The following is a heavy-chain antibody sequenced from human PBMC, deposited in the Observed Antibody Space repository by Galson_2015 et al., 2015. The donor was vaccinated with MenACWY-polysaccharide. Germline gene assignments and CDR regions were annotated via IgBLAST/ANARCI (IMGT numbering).Heavy chain of an antibody. CDR1: GFTFSSYA. J-gene: IGHJ4*02. CDR3: AEHSSPDVWSYFDF. D-gene: IGHD3-3*01. CDR2: ISGNSGST. V-gene: IGHV3-23*01. Sequence: SLRLSCAASGFTFSSYAMNWVRQAPGKGLEWVATISGNSGSTYYADSVEGRFTISRDNSKNTLYLQVNSLRAEDTAVYYCAEHSSPDVWSYFDFWGQGSLVIVS.